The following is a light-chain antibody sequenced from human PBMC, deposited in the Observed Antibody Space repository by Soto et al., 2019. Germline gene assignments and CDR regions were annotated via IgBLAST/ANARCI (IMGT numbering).Light chain of an antibody. J-gene: IGKJ5*01. Sequence: DIQLTQSPSFLSASVGDRVTITCRASQGINNYLAWYQQKPGKAPKLLIYAASTLQSGVPPRFSGSGSGTECTLTVSSLQPGDFATYYCQQLNSYPFITFDQGTRLEIK. CDR3: QQLNSYPFIT. CDR1: QGINNY. CDR2: AAS. V-gene: IGKV1-9*01.